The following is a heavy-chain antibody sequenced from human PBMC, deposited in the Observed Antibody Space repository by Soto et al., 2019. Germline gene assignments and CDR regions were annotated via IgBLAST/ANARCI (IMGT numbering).Heavy chain of an antibody. CDR3: NRPSSSSLGADY. J-gene: IGHJ4*02. V-gene: IGHV3-73*01. D-gene: IGHD6-6*01. Sequence: GSLRLSCAASGFTFSGSAMHWVRQASGKGLEWVGRIRSKANSYATAYAASVKGRFTISRDDSKNTAYLQMNSLKTEDTAVYYCNRPSSSSLGADYWGQGTLVTVSS. CDR1: GFTFSGSA. CDR2: IRSKANSYAT.